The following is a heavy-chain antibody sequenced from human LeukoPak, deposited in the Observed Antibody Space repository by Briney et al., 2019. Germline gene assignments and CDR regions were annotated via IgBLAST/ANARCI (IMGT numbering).Heavy chain of an antibody. CDR3: AREHYDFWSGFVDY. Sequence: SQTLSLTCTVSGGSISSGSYYWSWIRQPAGKGLEWIGRIYTSGSTNYNPSLKSRVTISVDASKNQFSLKLSSVTAADTAVYYCAREHYDFWSGFVDYWGQGTLVTVSS. V-gene: IGHV4-61*02. D-gene: IGHD3-3*01. CDR1: GGSISSGSYY. J-gene: IGHJ4*02. CDR2: IYTSGST.